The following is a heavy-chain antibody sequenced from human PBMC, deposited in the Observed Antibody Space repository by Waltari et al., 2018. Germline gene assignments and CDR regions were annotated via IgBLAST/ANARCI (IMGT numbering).Heavy chain of an antibody. D-gene: IGHD5-12*01. Sequence: EVQLVESGGGLVQPGGSLRLSCAASGFTFSSFAMSWVRQAPGKGLEWVSAISGSGGGSTYYADSVKGRFTISRDNSKNTLYLQMKSLRAEDTAVYYCAKDQGIYRGFEDYFDYWGQGTLVTVSS. CDR3: AKDQGIYRGFEDYFDY. CDR2: ISGSGGGST. CDR1: GFTFSSFA. J-gene: IGHJ4*02. V-gene: IGHV3-23*04.